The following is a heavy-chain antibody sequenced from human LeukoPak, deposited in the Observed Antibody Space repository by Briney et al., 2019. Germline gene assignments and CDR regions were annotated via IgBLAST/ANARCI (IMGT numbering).Heavy chain of an antibody. V-gene: IGHV3-23*01. J-gene: IGHJ4*02. CDR1: GFTFSTYA. D-gene: IGHD3-3*01. CDR3: AKHNYDFWSGYGY. Sequence: PGGSLRLSCAASGFTFSTYAMSWVRQAPGKGLEWVSAISGSGGSTYYADSVKGRFTISRDNSKNTLYLQMNSLRAEDTAVYYCAKHNYDFWSGYGYWGQGTLVTVSS. CDR2: ISGSGGST.